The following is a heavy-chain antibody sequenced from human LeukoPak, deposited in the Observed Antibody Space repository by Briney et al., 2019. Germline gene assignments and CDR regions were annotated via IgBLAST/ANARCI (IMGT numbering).Heavy chain of an antibody. J-gene: IGHJ6*02. V-gene: IGHV1-18*01. CDR1: GYTFTSYG. D-gene: IGHD2-2*01. CDR3: ARVGCSSTSCYANYYYGMDV. Sequence: ASVKVSCRASGYTFTSYGISWVRQAPGQGLEWMGWISAYNGNTNYAQKLQGRVTMTTDTSTSTAYMELRSLRSDDTAVYYCARVGCSSTSCYANYYYGMDVWGQGTTVTVSS. CDR2: ISAYNGNT.